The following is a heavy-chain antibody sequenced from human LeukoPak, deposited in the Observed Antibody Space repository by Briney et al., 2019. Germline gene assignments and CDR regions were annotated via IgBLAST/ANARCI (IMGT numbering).Heavy chain of an antibody. J-gene: IGHJ3*02. CDR2: ISGSGGST. CDR3: AKDQIGSYNAFDI. V-gene: IGHV3-23*01. CDR1: GFTFSSYA. Sequence: GGSLRLSCAVSGFTFSSYAMSWVRQAPGKGLEWVSAISGSGGSTYYADSVKGRFTISRDNSKNTLYLQMNSLRAEDTAVYYCAKDQIGSYNAFDIWGQGTMVTVSS. D-gene: IGHD1-26*01.